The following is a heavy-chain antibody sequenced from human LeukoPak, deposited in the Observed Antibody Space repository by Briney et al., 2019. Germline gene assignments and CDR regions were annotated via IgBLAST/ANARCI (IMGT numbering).Heavy chain of an antibody. CDR1: GFTFSSYS. CDR2: ISGSSSTM. D-gene: IGHD1-26*01. Sequence: GGSLRLSCAASGFTFSSYSMNWVRQAPGKGLDWVSYISGSSSTMHYADSVKGRFTIPRDNDKNSLYLQMNSLRAEDTAVYYCARIEWEGPHPTLNYWGQGTLVTVSS. CDR3: ARIEWEGPHPTLNY. V-gene: IGHV3-48*04. J-gene: IGHJ4*02.